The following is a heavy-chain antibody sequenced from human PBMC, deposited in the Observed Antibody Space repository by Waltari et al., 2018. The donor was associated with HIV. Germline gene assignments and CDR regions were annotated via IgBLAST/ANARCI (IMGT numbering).Heavy chain of an antibody. D-gene: IGHD1-26*01. V-gene: IGHV4-39*01. CDR2: IYYTGRA. J-gene: IGHJ2*01. Sequence: QLQLQESGPGLVKPSATLSLTCPVPGGSVRSSRSFWGWIRQPPGKGLEWVGRIYYTGRAYYNPSLKSRVTISVDTSKNQFSLKVTSVTAADTAVYYCARHALRVGAAYWNFDLWGRGTLVTVSS. CDR3: ARHALRVGAAYWNFDL. CDR1: GGSVRSSRSF.